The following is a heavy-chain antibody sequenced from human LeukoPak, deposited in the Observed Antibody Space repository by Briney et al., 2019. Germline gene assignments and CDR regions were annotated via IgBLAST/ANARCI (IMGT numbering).Heavy chain of an antibody. D-gene: IGHD3-22*01. CDR1: GGPIIASY. CDR3: ARVRFYDTTGYSTSYYLDY. V-gene: IGHV4-59*01. J-gene: IGHJ4*02. CDR2: THYIGTG. Sequence: PSETLSLTCAVSGGPIIASYWSWIRHPPGKGLEWIGYTHYIGTGNYNPSLKSRVLISIDPAKNRYSLRLTSVTAADTAVYYYARVRFYDTTGYSTSYYLDYWGQGALVTVSS.